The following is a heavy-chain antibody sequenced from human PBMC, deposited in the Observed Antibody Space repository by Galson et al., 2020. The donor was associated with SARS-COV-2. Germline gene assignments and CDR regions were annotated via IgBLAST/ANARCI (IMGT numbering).Heavy chain of an antibody. J-gene: IGHJ4*02. D-gene: IGHD3-22*01. Sequence: KISCKASGGTFSSYAISWVRQAPGQGLEWMGGIIPIFGTANYAQKFQGRVTITADESTSTAYMELSSLRSEDTAVYYCARTMNYDSSGYYYDYWGQGTLVTVSS. CDR3: ARTMNYDSSGYYYDY. CDR2: IIPIFGTA. CDR1: GGTFSSYA. V-gene: IGHV1-69*01.